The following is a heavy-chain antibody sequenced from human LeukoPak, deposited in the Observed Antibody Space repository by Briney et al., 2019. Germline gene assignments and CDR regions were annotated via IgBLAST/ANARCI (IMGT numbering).Heavy chain of an antibody. V-gene: IGHV1-2*02. D-gene: IGHD2-21*01. CDR1: GGTSSSYA. Sequence: GASVKVSCKASGGTSSSYAISWVRQAPGQGLEWMGWINPNSGGTNYAQKFQGRVTMTRDTSISTAYMELSRLRSDDTAVYYCARDGHRDFDYWGQGTLVTVSS. CDR2: INPNSGGT. J-gene: IGHJ4*02. CDR3: ARDGHRDFDY.